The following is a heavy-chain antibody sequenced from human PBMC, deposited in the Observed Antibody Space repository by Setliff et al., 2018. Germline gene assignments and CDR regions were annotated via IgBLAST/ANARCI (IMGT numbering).Heavy chain of an antibody. D-gene: IGHD5-12*01. V-gene: IGHV1-69*05. CDR2: AIPVFGTT. Sequence: GASVKVSCKASGGTFRSYGISWVRQAPGQGLEWMGGAIPVFGTTDYAQKFQGRVTIMTDESTSTAYMELSSLRSDDTAVYYCARQPMDTIMVTFDYWGQGTLVTVSS. CDR1: GGTFRSYG. CDR3: ARQPMDTIMVTFDY. J-gene: IGHJ4*02.